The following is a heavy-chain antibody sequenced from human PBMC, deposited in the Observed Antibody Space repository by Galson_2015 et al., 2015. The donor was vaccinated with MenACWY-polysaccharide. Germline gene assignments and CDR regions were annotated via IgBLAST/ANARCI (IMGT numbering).Heavy chain of an antibody. V-gene: IGHV1-18*04. CDR2: INTYNGNT. CDR1: GYTFNNYA. CDR3: ARDAGGTEDY. J-gene: IGHJ4*02. Sequence: SVKVSCKASGYTFNNYAIHWVRQAPGQGLEWMGWINTYNGNTNYAQKVHGRVTVTADSNTAYMELQSLRSDDTAVYYCARDAGGTEDYWGQGTLVAVSS. D-gene: IGHD2-15*01.